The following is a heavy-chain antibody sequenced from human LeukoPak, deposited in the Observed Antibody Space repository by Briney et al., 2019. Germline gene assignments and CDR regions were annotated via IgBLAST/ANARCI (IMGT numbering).Heavy chain of an antibody. J-gene: IGHJ5*02. V-gene: IGHV3-64*01. D-gene: IGHD3-22*01. Sequence: GGSLRLSCAASGFTFSSYAMHWVRQAPGKGLEYVSAISSNGGSTYYANSVKGRFTISRDNSKNTLYLQMGSLRAEDTAVYYCARNLIARFDPWGQGTLVTVSS. CDR3: ARNLIARFDP. CDR2: ISSNGGST. CDR1: GFTFSSYA.